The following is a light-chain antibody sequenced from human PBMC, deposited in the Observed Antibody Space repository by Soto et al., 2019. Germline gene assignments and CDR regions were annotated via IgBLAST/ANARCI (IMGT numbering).Light chain of an antibody. CDR1: SSNMGGNA. Sequence: QSVLTQPPSASGTPGQRVTIFCSGSSSNMGGNAVNWYQQLPGTAPKLLIYSDNQRPSGVPDRFSGSKSGTSASLAISGLHSEDEADYYCAAWDGSLHGYVFGTGTKVTVL. CDR3: AAWDGSLHGYV. V-gene: IGLV1-44*01. J-gene: IGLJ1*01. CDR2: SDN.